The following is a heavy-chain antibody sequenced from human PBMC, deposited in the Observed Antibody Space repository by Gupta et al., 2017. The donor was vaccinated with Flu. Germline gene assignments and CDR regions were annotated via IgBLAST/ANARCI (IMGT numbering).Heavy chain of an antibody. Sequence: QVQLVQSGAEVKKPGSSVKVSCKASGGTFSSYTISWVRQAPGQGLEWMGRIIPILGIANYAQKFQGRVTITADKSTSTAYMELSSLRSEDTAVYYCARGLFFGYSSGWRKENGMDVWGQGTTVTVSS. V-gene: IGHV1-69*02. J-gene: IGHJ6*02. D-gene: IGHD6-19*01. CDR3: ARGLFFGYSSGWRKENGMDV. CDR2: IIPILGIA. CDR1: GGTFSSYT.